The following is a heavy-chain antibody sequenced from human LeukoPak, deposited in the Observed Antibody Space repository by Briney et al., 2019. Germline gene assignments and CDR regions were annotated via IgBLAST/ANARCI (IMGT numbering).Heavy chain of an antibody. Sequence: PSETLSLTCTVSGGSISSYYWSWIRQPPGQGLEWIGYIYYSGSTNYNPSLKSRVTISVDTSKNQFSLKLSSVTAADTAVYYCARGSLVRGINYYMDVWGKGTTVTVSS. J-gene: IGHJ6*03. CDR1: GGSISSYY. CDR2: IYYSGST. D-gene: IGHD3-10*01. V-gene: IGHV4-59*01. CDR3: ARGSLVRGINYYMDV.